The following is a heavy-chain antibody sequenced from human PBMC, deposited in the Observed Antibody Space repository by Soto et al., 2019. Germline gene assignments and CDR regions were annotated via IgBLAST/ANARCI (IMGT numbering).Heavy chain of an antibody. V-gene: IGHV2-26*01. CDR3: ARIQDYVWGSYPYDV. D-gene: IGHD3-16*02. CDR1: GFSLNDARVG. Sequence: QVALKESGPVLVKPTETLTLTCTVSGFSLNDARVGVSWIRQPPGRALEWLAHIFSNDEKSYRTSLYNRLTISKDTSKSQVVLTMTNMGPVDTATYFCARIQDYVWGSYPYDVWGQGSLVIVSS. CDR2: IFSNDEK. J-gene: IGHJ4*02.